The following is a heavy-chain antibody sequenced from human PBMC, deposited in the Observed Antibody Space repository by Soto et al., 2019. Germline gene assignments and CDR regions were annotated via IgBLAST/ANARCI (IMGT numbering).Heavy chain of an antibody. V-gene: IGHV4-31*11. CDR2: IYDSVNT. J-gene: IGHJ4*02. D-gene: IGHD3-9*01. CDR1: GDSLSSGGHY. Sequence: PSETLSLTCAVYGDSLSSGGHYWSWIRQHPGKGLEWIGHIYDSVNTYYSPSLRSRVTISADMSKNQFSLNLRSVTAADTAVYYCARVDHRGYFAILTDYGGQGTLVPSPQ. CDR3: ARVDHRGYFAILTDY.